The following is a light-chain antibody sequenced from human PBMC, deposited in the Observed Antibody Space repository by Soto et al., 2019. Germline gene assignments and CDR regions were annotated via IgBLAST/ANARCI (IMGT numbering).Light chain of an antibody. Sequence: DIVMTQSPLSLPVMPGEPASISCRSSQSLLHSNGYNYLDWYLQKPGQSPQLLIYLGSNRASGVPDRFSGSGSGTDFTLKISRVEAEDVGVYYCMQALQTPITFGGGTKVDIK. J-gene: IGKJ4*01. CDR1: QSLLHSNGYNY. CDR3: MQALQTPIT. V-gene: IGKV2-28*01. CDR2: LGS.